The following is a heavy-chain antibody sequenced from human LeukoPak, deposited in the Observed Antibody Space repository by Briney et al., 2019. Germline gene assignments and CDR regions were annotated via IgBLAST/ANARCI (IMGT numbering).Heavy chain of an antibody. J-gene: IGHJ4*02. D-gene: IGHD5-18*01. V-gene: IGHV4-59*01. CDR3: AREYRYYFDY. CDR2: IYYSGST. CDR1: GGSISSYY. Sequence: SETLSLTCTVSGGSISSYYWSWIRQPPGKGLEWIGYIYYSGSTNYNPSLKSRVTISVDTSKNQFSLKLSSVTAADPAVYYCAREYRYYFDYWGQGTLVTVSS.